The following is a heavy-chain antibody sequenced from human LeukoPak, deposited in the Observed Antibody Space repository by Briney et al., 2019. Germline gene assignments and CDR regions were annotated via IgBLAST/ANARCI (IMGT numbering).Heavy chain of an antibody. D-gene: IGHD3-9*01. CDR2: IKSKSDGGRT. Sequence: GGSLRPSCAASGFTFTNTWMSWVRQAPGKGLEWVGRIKSKSDGGRTEYAAPVKGRFTISRDDSKNALYLQMNSLKTEDTAVYYCSTLHYDILTGYKNFDSWGQGTLVTVSS. CDR3: STLHYDILTGYKNFDS. CDR1: GFTFTNTW. V-gene: IGHV3-15*01. J-gene: IGHJ4*02.